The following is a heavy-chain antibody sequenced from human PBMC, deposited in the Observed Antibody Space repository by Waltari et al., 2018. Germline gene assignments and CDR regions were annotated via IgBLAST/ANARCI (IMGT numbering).Heavy chain of an antibody. CDR2: IYTSGST. D-gene: IGHD5-12*01. CDR1: GGSISSGSYY. CDR3: ARERGGYEAFDI. V-gene: IGHV4-61*02. J-gene: IGHJ3*02. Sequence: QVQLQESGPGLVKPSQTLSLTCTVSGGSISSGSYYWSWIRQPAGKGLEWIGRIYTSGSTNYNPSLKSRVTISVDTSKNQFSLKLSSVTAADTAVYYCARERGGYEAFDIWGQGTMVTVSS.